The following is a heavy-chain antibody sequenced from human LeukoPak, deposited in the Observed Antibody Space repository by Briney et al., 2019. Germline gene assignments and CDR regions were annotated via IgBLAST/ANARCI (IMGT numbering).Heavy chain of an antibody. J-gene: IGHJ4*02. CDR1: GGSISSSNW. Sequence: SSGTLSLTCAVSGGSISSSNWWSWVRQPPGKGLEWIGEIYHSGSTNYNPSLKSRVTISVDKSKNQFSLKLSSVTAADTAVYYCARGGSGSYYTYYFDYWGQGTLVTVSS. V-gene: IGHV4-4*02. CDR2: IYHSGST. D-gene: IGHD3-10*01. CDR3: ARGGSGSYYTYYFDY.